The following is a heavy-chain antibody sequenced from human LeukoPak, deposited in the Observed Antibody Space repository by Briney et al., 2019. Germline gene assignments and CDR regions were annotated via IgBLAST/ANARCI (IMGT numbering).Heavy chain of an antibody. CDR3: AKMPAYYYDSSGYAFHFDY. J-gene: IGHJ4*02. CDR2: ISGSGGST. CDR1: AFTSATYA. D-gene: IGHD3-22*01. V-gene: IGHV3-23*01. Sequence: PGGSLRLSCAASAFTSATYAMSWVRQAPGKGLEWGSSISGSGGSTHYADSVRGRFTISRDNSKSTLYLQMNSLRAEDTAIYYCAKMPAYYYDSSGYAFHFDYWGQGTLVTVSS.